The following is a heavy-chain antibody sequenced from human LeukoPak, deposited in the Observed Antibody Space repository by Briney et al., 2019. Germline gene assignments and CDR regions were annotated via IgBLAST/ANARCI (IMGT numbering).Heavy chain of an antibody. CDR2: IHYSGTT. CDR3: ARGTPYNP. Sequence: PSETLSLTCTASGASIDSGRSYWGWIRQPPGKGLEWIGSIHYSGTTYYNPSLKSRVTISIDTSNNQFSLKLSSVTAADTAVYYCARGTPYNPWGQGTLVTVSS. V-gene: IGHV4-39*07. CDR1: GASIDSGRSY. D-gene: IGHD4-11*01. J-gene: IGHJ5*02.